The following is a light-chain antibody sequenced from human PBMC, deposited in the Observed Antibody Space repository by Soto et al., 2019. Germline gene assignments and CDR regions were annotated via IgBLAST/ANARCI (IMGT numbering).Light chain of an antibody. Sequence: DLQMTQSPSTLSASVGARATITCRASQSISSWLAWYQQKPGKAPKLLIYDASSLESGVPSRFSGSGSGTEFTLTISSLQPDDFATYYCQQYNSYSWTFGQGTRWIS. CDR3: QQYNSYSWT. J-gene: IGKJ1*01. V-gene: IGKV1-5*01. CDR2: DAS. CDR1: QSISSW.